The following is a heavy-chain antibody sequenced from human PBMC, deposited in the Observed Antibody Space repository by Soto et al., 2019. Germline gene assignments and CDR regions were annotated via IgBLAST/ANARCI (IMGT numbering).Heavy chain of an antibody. D-gene: IGHD3-10*01. CDR3: ARDWGGLGY. J-gene: IGHJ4*02. Sequence: PWWSLRLSCSASVFTFSNYWMTWFRQAPGKGLEWVANIIKDGSEKSYVDSVKGRFTISRDNAKNSLYLEMNSLRVEDTAVYYCARDWGGLGYWGQGTLVTVSS. CDR2: IIKDGSEK. CDR1: VFTFSNYW. V-gene: IGHV3-7*03.